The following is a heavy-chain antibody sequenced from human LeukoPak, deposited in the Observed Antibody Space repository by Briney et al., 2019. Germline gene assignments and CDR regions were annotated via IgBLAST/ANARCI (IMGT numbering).Heavy chain of an antibody. D-gene: IGHD5-12*01. Sequence: SETLSLTCAVYGGSFSGYYWSWIRQPPGKGLEWIGEINHSGSTNYNPPLKSRVTISVDTSKNQFSLKLSSVTAADTAVYYCARGGYSGYDSLNYYYYYGMDVWGQGTTVTVSS. V-gene: IGHV4-34*01. CDR2: INHSGST. J-gene: IGHJ6*02. CDR3: ARGGYSGYDSLNYYYYYGMDV. CDR1: GGSFSGYY.